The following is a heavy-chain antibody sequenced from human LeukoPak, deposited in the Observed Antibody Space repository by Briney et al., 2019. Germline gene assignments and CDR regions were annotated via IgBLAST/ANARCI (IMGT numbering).Heavy chain of an antibody. CDR1: GFTFTYYA. D-gene: IGHD3-16*01. Sequence: PGRSLRLSCAASGFTFTYYAMHWVRQGPGKGLEWVAVISYDGSNKYYADSVKGRFTISRDNSKNTLYLQMNSLRAEDTAVYYCARDRRGGFDYWGQGTLVTVSS. CDR2: ISYDGSNK. V-gene: IGHV3-30-3*01. J-gene: IGHJ4*02. CDR3: ARDRRGGFDY.